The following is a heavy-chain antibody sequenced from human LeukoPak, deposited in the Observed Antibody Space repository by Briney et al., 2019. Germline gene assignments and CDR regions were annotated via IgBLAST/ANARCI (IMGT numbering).Heavy chain of an antibody. CDR2: IGDSGDST. CDR1: GFTFSNYA. D-gene: IGHD6-13*01. V-gene: IGHV3-23*01. CDR3: ARDRGSSTGLDY. Sequence: GGSLRLSCAASGFTFSNYAMSWVRQAPGKGLEWVSAIGDSGDSTYYADSVKGRFTISRDNSKNTVFLQMNSLRAEDTAVYYCARDRGSSTGLDYWGQGTLVTVSS. J-gene: IGHJ4*02.